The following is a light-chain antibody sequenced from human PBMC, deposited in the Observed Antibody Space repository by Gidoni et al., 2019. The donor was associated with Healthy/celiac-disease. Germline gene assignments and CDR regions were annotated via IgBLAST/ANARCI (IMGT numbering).Light chain of an antibody. CDR3: QQYYSTPYT. CDR2: WAS. Sequence: IVMTQSPDSLAVSLGERATINCKSSLSVLYSPNNNNYLAWYQQKPGQPPKLLIYWASTRESGVPDRFSGSGSGTDFTLTISSLQAEDVAVYYCQQYYSTPYTFGQGTKLEIK. V-gene: IGKV4-1*01. J-gene: IGKJ2*01. CDR1: LSVLYSPNNNNY.